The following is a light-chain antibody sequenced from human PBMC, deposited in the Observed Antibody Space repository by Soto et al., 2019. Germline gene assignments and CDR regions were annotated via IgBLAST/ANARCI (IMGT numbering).Light chain of an antibody. V-gene: IGKV3-11*01. CDR2: DAS. Sequence: EIVLTQSPATLSLSPGERATLSCRASQSVSSYLAWYQQKPGQAPRLLIYDASNRATGIPARFSGSGSGTDVTLTISSLEPEDFAVYYCQQRSNWLFTFGPGPKVDIK. CDR1: QSVSSY. J-gene: IGKJ3*01. CDR3: QQRSNWLFT.